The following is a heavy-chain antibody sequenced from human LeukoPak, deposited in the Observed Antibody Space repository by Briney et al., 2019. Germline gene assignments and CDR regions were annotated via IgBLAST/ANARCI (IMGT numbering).Heavy chain of an antibody. V-gene: IGHV1-46*01. J-gene: IGHJ4*02. Sequence: ASVKVSCKASGYTFTSYYMHWVRQAPGQGLEWMGIINPSGGSTSYAQKFQGRVTMTRDTSTSTVYMELSSLRSEDTAVYYCVRDTGYSYLRRPTLPDYWGQGTLVTVSS. D-gene: IGHD5-18*01. CDR3: VRDTGYSYLRRPTLPDY. CDR1: GYTFTSYY. CDR2: INPSGGST.